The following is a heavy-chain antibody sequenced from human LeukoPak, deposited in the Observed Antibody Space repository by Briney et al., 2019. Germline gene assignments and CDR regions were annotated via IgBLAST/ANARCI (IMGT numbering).Heavy chain of an antibody. V-gene: IGHV4-31*03. CDR2: IYHSGST. J-gene: IGHJ4*02. D-gene: IGHD3-22*01. Sequence: SETLSLTCTVSGGSIRSTNYYWSWIRQDPAKGLEWIGYIYHSGSTYYNPSLKSRVTISLDTSKNQFSLKLRSVTAADTAVYYCTRVNYYDSTGYLPVVYPSDYWGQGTLVTVSS. CDR1: GGSIRSTNYY. CDR3: TRVNYYDSTGYLPVVYPSDY.